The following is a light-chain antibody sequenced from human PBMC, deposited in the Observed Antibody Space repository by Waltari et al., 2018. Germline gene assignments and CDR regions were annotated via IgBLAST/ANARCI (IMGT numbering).Light chain of an antibody. J-gene: IGKJ2*01. CDR1: QSISTW. CDR3: QQYNSYHT. Sequence: DIQMTQSPSTLSASLGDRITITCRASQSISTWLAWYQQKPGKAPKLLIYKASNLESGVPSRFSGSGSGTEFTLTISSLQPDDFATYYCQQYNSYHTFGQGTKLEIK. CDR2: KAS. V-gene: IGKV1-5*03.